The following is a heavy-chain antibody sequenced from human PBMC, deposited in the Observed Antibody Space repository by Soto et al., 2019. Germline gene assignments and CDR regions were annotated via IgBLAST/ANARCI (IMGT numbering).Heavy chain of an antibody. Sequence: QVQLVQSGAEVKKPGSSVKVSCKASGGTFSSYAISWVRQAPGQGLEWMGGIIPIFGTANYAQKFQGRVTITADESTSTAYMELRSLRYEDTAVYYCARTLLSSARTQIIAARLPYYYYGMDVWGQGTTVTVSS. CDR2: IIPIFGTA. D-gene: IGHD6-6*01. V-gene: IGHV1-69*01. CDR1: GGTFSSYA. CDR3: ARTLLSSARTQIIAARLPYYYYGMDV. J-gene: IGHJ6*02.